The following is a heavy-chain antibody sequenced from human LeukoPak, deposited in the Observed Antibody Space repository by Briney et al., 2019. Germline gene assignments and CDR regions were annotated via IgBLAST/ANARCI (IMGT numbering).Heavy chain of an antibody. CDR2: IRYDGNNK. CDR3: AKIEGKYQLANVPDH. D-gene: IGHD2-2*01. J-gene: IGHJ4*02. Sequence: PGGSLKLSYAASGFTFSTYGMHWVRQAPGKGLEWVAFIRYDGNNKYYADFVKGRFTISRDNSKNTLYLHMNSLRTEDTAVYYCAKIEGKYQLANVPDHWGQGTLVTVSS. CDR1: GFTFSTYG. V-gene: IGHV3-30*02.